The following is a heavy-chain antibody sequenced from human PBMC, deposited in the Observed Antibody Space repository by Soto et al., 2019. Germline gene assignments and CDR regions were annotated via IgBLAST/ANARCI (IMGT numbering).Heavy chain of an antibody. CDR3: ARGYCSGGSCQSDWSDP. Sequence: SETLSLTCTVSGGSISSYYWSWIRQPPGKGLEWIGYIYYSGSTNYNPSLKSRVTISVDTSKNQFSLKLSSVTAADTAVYYCARGYCSGGSCQSDWSDPWGPGTLVTVSS. CDR1: GGSISSYY. D-gene: IGHD2-15*01. CDR2: IYYSGST. V-gene: IGHV4-59*01. J-gene: IGHJ5*02.